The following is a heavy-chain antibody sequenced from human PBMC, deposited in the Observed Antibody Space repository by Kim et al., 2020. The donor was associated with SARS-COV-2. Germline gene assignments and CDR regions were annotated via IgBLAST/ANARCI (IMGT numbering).Heavy chain of an antibody. CDR2: VNVYNGNT. Sequence: ASVKVSCKATGYTFNSFLINWVRQAPGQGLEWMGWVNVYNGNTNYAKKVQGRVTMTTDTSTNTAYVELRSLTSDDTAVYYCGRSTYTSGIDYWGQGTLVTLSS. CDR1: GYTFNSFL. CDR3: GRSTYTSGIDY. V-gene: IGHV1-18*01. J-gene: IGHJ4*02. D-gene: IGHD6-19*01.